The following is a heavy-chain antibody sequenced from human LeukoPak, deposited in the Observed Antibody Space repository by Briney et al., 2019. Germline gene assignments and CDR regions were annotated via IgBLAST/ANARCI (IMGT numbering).Heavy chain of an antibody. V-gene: IGHV3-74*01. J-gene: IGHJ4*02. CDR1: GFTFTTYW. Sequence: PGGSLRLSCAASGFTFTTYWMYWGRNAPGKGLVWVSRIIRDGSERDYASSVEGRFTISTDNARNKQYPQMHSLRAEDTTVYYCVRDGAAYNFDYWGQGTLVTVSS. D-gene: IGHD5-24*01. CDR2: IIRDGSER. CDR3: VRDGAAYNFDY.